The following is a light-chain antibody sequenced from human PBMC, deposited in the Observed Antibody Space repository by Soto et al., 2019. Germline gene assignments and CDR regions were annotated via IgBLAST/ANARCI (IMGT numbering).Light chain of an antibody. CDR3: QQYHSCPFT. CDR1: QSITTW. CDR2: DAS. V-gene: IGKV1-5*01. J-gene: IGKJ1*01. Sequence: DIQMTQSPSTLSASVGDRVTITCRASQSITTWLAWYQQKPGTAVKVLIYDASTLGSGVPSRFSGSGSGTEFPLTISSVQPEDFATYHCQQYHSCPFTFGEGTKVEV.